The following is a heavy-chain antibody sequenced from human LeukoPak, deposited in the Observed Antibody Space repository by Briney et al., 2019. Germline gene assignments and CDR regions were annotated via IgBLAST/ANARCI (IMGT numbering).Heavy chain of an antibody. CDR1: GDSISGYY. Sequence: SETLSLTCTVSGDSISGYYWSWIRQPPGKGLEWIGYIYYSGSTNYNPSLKSRVTISVDTSKNQFSLKLSSVTAADTAVYYCAGREPKDAFDIWGQGTMVTVSS. D-gene: IGHD1-26*01. CDR2: IYYSGST. J-gene: IGHJ3*02. CDR3: AGREPKDAFDI. V-gene: IGHV4-59*01.